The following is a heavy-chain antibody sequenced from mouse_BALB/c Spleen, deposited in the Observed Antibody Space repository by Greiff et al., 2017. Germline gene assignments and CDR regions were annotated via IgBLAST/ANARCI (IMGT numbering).Heavy chain of an antibody. CDR3: ARDLYYRYDFDY. V-gene: IGHV1-7*01. Sequence: QVHVKQSGAELAKPGASVKMSCKASGYTFTSYWMHWVKQRPGQGLEWIGYINPSTGYTEYNQKFKDKATLTADKSSSTAYMQLSSLTSEDSAVYYCARDLYYRYDFDYWGQGTTLTVSS. CDR1: GYTFTSYW. CDR2: INPSTGYT. D-gene: IGHD2-14*01. J-gene: IGHJ2*01.